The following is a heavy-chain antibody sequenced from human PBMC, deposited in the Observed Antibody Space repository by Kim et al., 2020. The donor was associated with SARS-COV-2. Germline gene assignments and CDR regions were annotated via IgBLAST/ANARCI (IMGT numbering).Heavy chain of an antibody. Sequence: GGSLRLSCAASGFGFNSYAMSWGRQAPGKGLELVSSIIPAAISTYSADSVKGRFTVSRDNSKNTVWLQMNSLRVDDTALVFCSQSTGSGEGGVDYWRQGT. J-gene: IGHJ4*02. CDR1: GFGFNSYA. CDR3: SQSTGSGEGGVDY. CDR2: IIPAAIST. D-gene: IGHD1-1*01. V-gene: IGHV3-23*01.